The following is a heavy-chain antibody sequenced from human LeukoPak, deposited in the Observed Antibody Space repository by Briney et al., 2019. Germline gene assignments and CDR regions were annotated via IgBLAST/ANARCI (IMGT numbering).Heavy chain of an antibody. CDR2: IKSKTDGGTT. CDR3: TTDSPYYYGSGKGWFDP. V-gene: IGHV3-15*01. J-gene: IGHJ5*02. Sequence: GGSLRLSCAASGFTFSNAWMSWVRQAPGKGLEWVGRIKSKTDGGTTDYAAPVKGRFTISRDDSKNTLYLQMNSLKTEDTAVYYCTTDSPYYYGSGKGWFDPWGQGTLVTVSS. CDR1: GFTFSNAW. D-gene: IGHD3-10*01.